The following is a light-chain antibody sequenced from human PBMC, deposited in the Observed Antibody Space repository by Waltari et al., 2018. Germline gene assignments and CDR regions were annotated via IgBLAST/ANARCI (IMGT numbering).Light chain of an antibody. CDR2: VNSDGSH. Sequence: LVLTQSPSASASLGASVKLTCTLSSGYSSNVIAWLQQQPGKGHRYLMKVNSDGSHRKGDDIPDRFSASNSGTEYYLTISSLQSGDEADYYCQTGGHGTWVFGGGTKLTVL. CDR3: QTGGHGTWV. V-gene: IGLV4-69*01. CDR1: SGYSSNV. J-gene: IGLJ3*02.